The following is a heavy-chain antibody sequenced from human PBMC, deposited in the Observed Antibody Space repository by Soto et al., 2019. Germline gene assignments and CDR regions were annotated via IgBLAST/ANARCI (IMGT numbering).Heavy chain of an antibody. V-gene: IGHV3-7*01. CDR3: ARDPFHDSKGLFDY. Sequence: PGGSLRLSCAASGFTFSTFWMHWVRQAPGKGLEWVASINQDGSVKYHVDSVKGRFTISRGNAKNSLYLQMSSLRVEDTALYSCARDPFHDSKGLFDYWGQGTLVTVSS. D-gene: IGHD3-22*01. CDR2: INQDGSVK. J-gene: IGHJ4*02. CDR1: GFTFSTFW.